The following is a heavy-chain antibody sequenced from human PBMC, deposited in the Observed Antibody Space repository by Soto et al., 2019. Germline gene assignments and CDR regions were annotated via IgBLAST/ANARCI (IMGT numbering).Heavy chain of an antibody. J-gene: IGHJ5*02. CDR2: IYYSGST. CDR1: GGSISSYY. D-gene: IGHD6-19*01. Sequence: SETLSLTCTVSGGSISSYYWSWIRQPPGKGLEWIGYIYYSGSTNYNPSLKSRVTISVDTSKNQFSLKLSSVTAADTAVYYCARASPYSSGWDNWFDPWGQGTLVTVSS. CDR3: ARASPYSSGWDNWFDP. V-gene: IGHV4-59*01.